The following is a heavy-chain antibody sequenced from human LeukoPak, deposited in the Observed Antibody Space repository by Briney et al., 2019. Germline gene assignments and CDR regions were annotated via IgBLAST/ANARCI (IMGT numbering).Heavy chain of an antibody. D-gene: IGHD2-8*02. CDR3: AIKLSTGGF. V-gene: IGHV1-8*01. CDR1: GYTFTSYD. J-gene: IGHJ4*02. CDR2: VNPNSANT. Sequence: GASVKVSCKASGYTFTSYDINWVRQATGQGLEWMGWVNPNSANTAYAQKFQGRVTMTRNTSISTAYMELSSLSSEDTAVYYCAIKLSTGGFWGQGTLVTVSS.